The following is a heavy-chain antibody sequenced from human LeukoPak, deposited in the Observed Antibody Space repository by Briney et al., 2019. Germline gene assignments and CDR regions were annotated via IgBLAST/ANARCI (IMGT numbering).Heavy chain of an antibody. CDR1: GFTVRTNY. CDR3: ARVYRAVAGSGYYLDY. J-gene: IGHJ4*02. Sequence: PGGSLRLSCAASGFTVRTNYMSWVRQAPGKGLEWVSVIYSGGSTYYADSVKGRFTISRDNSKNTLSLQMNSLRAEDTAVYYCARVYRAVAGSGYYLDYWGQGTLVTVSS. V-gene: IGHV3-53*01. CDR2: IYSGGST. D-gene: IGHD6-19*01.